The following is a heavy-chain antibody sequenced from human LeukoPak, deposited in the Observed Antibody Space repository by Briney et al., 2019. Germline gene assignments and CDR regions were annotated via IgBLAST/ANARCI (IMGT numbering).Heavy chain of an antibody. CDR1: GGTFSSYG. CDR3: ARGLAQAGILGVFDY. Sequence: SVKGSCKASGGTFSSYGISWVRQAPGQGLEWMGRIIPILGIANYAQKFQGRVTITADKSTSAAYMELSNLRSEDTAVYYCARGLAQAGILGVFDYWGQGTLVTVSS. J-gene: IGHJ4*02. V-gene: IGHV1-69*04. D-gene: IGHD6-13*01. CDR2: IIPILGIA.